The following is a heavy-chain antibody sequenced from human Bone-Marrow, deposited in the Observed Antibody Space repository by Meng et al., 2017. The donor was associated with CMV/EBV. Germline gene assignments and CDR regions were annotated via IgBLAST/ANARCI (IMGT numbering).Heavy chain of an antibody. D-gene: IGHD3-10*01. Sequence: SETLSLTCTVSGGAISDFFWSWIRQPPGKGLEWIGFTHYTGSTKYNPSLMRRVTLSVDASKNQLSLSLTSVTAADTAVYYCARESAGSGRNNWFDPWGQGTLVTASS. CDR3: ARESAGSGRNNWFDP. J-gene: IGHJ5*02. CDR1: GGAISDFF. V-gene: IGHV4-59*01. CDR2: THYTGST.